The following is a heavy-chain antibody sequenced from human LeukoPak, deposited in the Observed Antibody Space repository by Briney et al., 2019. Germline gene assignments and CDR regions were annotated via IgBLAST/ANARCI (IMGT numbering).Heavy chain of an antibody. D-gene: IGHD1-26*01. Sequence: TGGSLRLSRAASGFTFSSYGMHWVRQAPGKGLERVAFIRYDGSNKYYADSVKGRFTISRDNSKNTMYLQMNSLRAEDTAVYYCAKGLYSGSYYVDYWGQGTLVTVSS. CDR3: AKGLYSGSYYVDY. V-gene: IGHV3-30*02. CDR1: GFTFSSYG. CDR2: IRYDGSNK. J-gene: IGHJ4*02.